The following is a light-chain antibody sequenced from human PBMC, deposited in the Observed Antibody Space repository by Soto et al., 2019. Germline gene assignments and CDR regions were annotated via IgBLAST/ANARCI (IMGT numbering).Light chain of an antibody. Sequence: DIQMTQSPSSLSASVGDRVTITCQASHDITSDLNCYQHKPGKALKLLIYDASILEAGVPSRFSGSGSGTDFTFTISSLQPEDVATYYSQKRDYLPIFGPGNTVDFK. CDR1: HDITSD. J-gene: IGKJ3*01. V-gene: IGKV1-33*01. CDR2: DAS. CDR3: QKRDYLPI.